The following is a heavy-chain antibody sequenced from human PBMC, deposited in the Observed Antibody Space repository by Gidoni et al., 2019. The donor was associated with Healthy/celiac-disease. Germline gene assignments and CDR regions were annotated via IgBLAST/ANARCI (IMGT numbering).Heavy chain of an antibody. CDR2: FDPEDGET. Sequence: KPGASVKVSCKVSGYTLTELSMHWVRQAPGKGLEWMGGFDPEDGETIYAQKFQGRVTMTEDTSTDTAYMELSSLRSEDTAVYYCATSTHYDSKGPFDYWGQGTLVTVSS. J-gene: IGHJ4*02. CDR3: ATSTHYDSKGPFDY. D-gene: IGHD3-3*01. CDR1: GYTLTELS. V-gene: IGHV1-24*01.